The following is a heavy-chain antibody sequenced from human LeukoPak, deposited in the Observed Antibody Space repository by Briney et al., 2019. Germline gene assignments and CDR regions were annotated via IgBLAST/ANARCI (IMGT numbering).Heavy chain of an antibody. J-gene: IGHJ4*02. CDR3: ATSVDYSLVH. Sequence: PSETLSLTCAVSGGSISSSYWWTWVRQPPGKGLEWIGEIYLSGSTNYNPSLKSRVTISLDRSKNQFSLKLNSVTAADTAVYYCATSVDYSLVHWGQGTLVTVSS. CDR1: GGSISSSYW. D-gene: IGHD3-10*01. CDR2: IYLSGST. V-gene: IGHV4-4*02.